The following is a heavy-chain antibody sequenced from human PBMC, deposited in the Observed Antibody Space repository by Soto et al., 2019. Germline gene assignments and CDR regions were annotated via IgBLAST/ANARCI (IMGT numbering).Heavy chain of an antibody. V-gene: IGHV4-30-4*01. CDR3: ARAHDYVWGSYRYYFDY. D-gene: IGHD3-16*02. CDR2: IYYSGST. CDR1: GGPISSGDYY. J-gene: IGHJ4*02. Sequence: PSETLSLTCTVSGGPISSGDYYWSWIRQPPGKGLEWIGYIYYSGSTYYNPSLKSRVTISVDTSKNQFSLKLSSVTAADTAVYYCARAHDYVWGSYRYYFDYWGQGTLVTVSS.